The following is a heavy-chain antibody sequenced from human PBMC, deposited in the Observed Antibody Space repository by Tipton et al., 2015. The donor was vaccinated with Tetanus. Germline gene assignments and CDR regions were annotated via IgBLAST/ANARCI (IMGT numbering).Heavy chain of an antibody. CDR1: GGSMSSSDYY. CDR2: ISSSGRT. J-gene: IGHJ4*02. V-gene: IGHV4-39*02. CDR3: ARLREIVSRSGWALDY. Sequence: TLSLTCTVSGGSMSSSDYYWYWIRQPPGKGLEWIGSISSSGRTYYSPSLKSRVTMSVDTSKKHFSLRLGSAIAADTAIYYCARLREIVSRSGWALDYWGQGALVTVSS. D-gene: IGHD5/OR15-5a*01.